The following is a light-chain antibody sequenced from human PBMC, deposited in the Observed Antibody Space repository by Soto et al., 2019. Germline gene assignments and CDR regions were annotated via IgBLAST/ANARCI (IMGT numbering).Light chain of an antibody. J-gene: IGKJ4*01. CDR3: RQYNTFPLT. V-gene: IGKV1-5*03. Sequence: DIQMTQSPSTLSASVGDRVTISCRASQTISTWLAWYQQKPGKAPNLLIYKASSLESGVPSRFSGNGSGTEFTLTISSLQPDDFATYYCRQYNTFPLTFGGGTKV. CDR2: KAS. CDR1: QTISTW.